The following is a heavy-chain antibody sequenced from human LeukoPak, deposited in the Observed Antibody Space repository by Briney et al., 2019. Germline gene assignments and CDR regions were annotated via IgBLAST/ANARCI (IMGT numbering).Heavy chain of an antibody. D-gene: IGHD3-22*01. Sequence: PGGSLRLSCAASGFTFSSYGMSWVRQAPGKGLEWVSGISGSGISTYYADSVKGRFTISRDNSKNTLYLQMNGLRVEDTAVYYCAKSWNYYDSSGDDALDIWGQGTMVTVSS. CDR2: ISGSGIST. J-gene: IGHJ3*02. V-gene: IGHV3-23*01. CDR1: GFTFSSYG. CDR3: AKSWNYYDSSGDDALDI.